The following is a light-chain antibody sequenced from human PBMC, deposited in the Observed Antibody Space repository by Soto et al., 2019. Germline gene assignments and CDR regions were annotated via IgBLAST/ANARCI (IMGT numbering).Light chain of an antibody. CDR2: DAS. CDR1: HDIGNS. J-gene: IGKJ3*01. Sequence: DIQMTQSPPSLSASVGDRVTITCQASHDIGNSLNWFQHKPGKAPTLVIYDASNLEIGVPSRFRGSGSGTDFTFTISSLRPEDIATYYCQKSDHLPLFGPGTKV. CDR3: QKSDHLPL. V-gene: IGKV1-33*01.